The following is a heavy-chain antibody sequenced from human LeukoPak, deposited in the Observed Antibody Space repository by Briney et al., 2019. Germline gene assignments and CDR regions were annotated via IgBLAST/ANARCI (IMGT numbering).Heavy chain of an antibody. CDR2: IYYSGST. V-gene: IGHV4-59*01. CDR1: GGSISFYY. J-gene: IGHJ4*02. Sequence: SETLSLTCTVSGGSISFYYCSWLRQPPGKGLERIGYIYYSGSTNYNPSLKSRVTISVDTSKNQFSLKLNSVTAADTAVYYCARDSSYGYDYWGQGTLVTVSS. CDR3: ARDSSYGYDY. D-gene: IGHD5-18*01.